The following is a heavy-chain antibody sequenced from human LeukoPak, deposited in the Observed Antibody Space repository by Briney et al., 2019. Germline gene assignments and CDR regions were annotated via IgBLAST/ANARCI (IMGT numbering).Heavy chain of an antibody. D-gene: IGHD3-22*01. Sequence: PSETLSLTCTVSGYSISSGSYWGWIRQPPGKGLEWIGNIYHSGSTYYNPSLKSRVTMSVDTSKNQFSLKLSSVTAADTAVHYCVRVHVNSGYYFGDAFDIWGQGTMVTVSS. CDR3: VRVHVNSGYYFGDAFDI. CDR1: GYSISSGSY. J-gene: IGHJ3*02. V-gene: IGHV4-38-2*02. CDR2: IYHSGST.